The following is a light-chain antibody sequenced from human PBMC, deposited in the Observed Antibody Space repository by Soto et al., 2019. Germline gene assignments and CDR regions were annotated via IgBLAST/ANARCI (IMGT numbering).Light chain of an antibody. CDR2: GAS. V-gene: IGKV3-20*01. J-gene: IGKJ1*01. Sequence: EIVLTQSPGTLSLSPGERAIISCRASPSMSNSYLAWSPKKPGQAARLVIYGASSRATGIPDRFSGIVSVTDFNLTISRLETEDCAVXVXPQSGSSTRTFSQGTQVDIK. CDR3: PQSGSSTRT. CDR1: PSMSNSY.